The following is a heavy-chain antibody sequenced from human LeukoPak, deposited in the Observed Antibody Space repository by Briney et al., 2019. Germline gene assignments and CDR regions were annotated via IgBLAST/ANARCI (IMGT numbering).Heavy chain of an antibody. D-gene: IGHD5-12*01. V-gene: IGHV1-2*02. Sequence: ASVKVSCKASGYTFSDYYVHWVRQAPGQGLEWMGWVYPNNGGTNYAQKFQGRVTMTRDTSISTAYMELSRLTSDDTAVYYCARDRFVASISNFDYWGQGTLVTVSS. CDR2: VYPNNGGT. CDR3: ARDRFVASISNFDY. J-gene: IGHJ4*02. CDR1: GYTFSDYY.